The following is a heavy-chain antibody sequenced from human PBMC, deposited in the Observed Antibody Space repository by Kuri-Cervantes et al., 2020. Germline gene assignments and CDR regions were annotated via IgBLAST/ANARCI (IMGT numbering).Heavy chain of an antibody. D-gene: IGHD2-8*01. CDR3: TKDYCISGVCYPDY. CDR2: ISASAKST. Sequence: GESLKISCAASGFTFYSHSMNWVRQAPGKGLEWVSVISASAKSTFYADSVKGRFTVSRDNSKNMLYLQMKSLRAEDTAVYYCTKDYCISGVCYPDYWGQGTLVTVSS. J-gene: IGHJ4*02. V-gene: IGHV3-23*01. CDR1: GFTFYSHS.